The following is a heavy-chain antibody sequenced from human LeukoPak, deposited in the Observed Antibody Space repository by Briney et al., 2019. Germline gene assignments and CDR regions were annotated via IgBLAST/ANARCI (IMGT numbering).Heavy chain of an antibody. Sequence: SVKVSCKASGGTFSSYAISWVRQAPGQGLEWMGGIIPIFGTANYAQKFQGRVTITTDESTSTAYMELSSLRSEDTAVYYCARTPPYYYDSSGYYYEYFQHWARAPWSPSPQ. CDR3: ARTPPYYYDSSGYYYEYFQH. CDR1: GGTFSSYA. D-gene: IGHD3-22*01. V-gene: IGHV1-69*05. J-gene: IGHJ1*01. CDR2: IIPIFGTA.